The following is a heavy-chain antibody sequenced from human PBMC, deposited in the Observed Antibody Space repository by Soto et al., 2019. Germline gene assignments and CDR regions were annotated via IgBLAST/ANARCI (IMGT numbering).Heavy chain of an antibody. CDR2: MSGSGAST. V-gene: IGHV3-23*04. D-gene: IGHD6-19*01. CDR1: GFSFSDYW. CDR3: AKVGSGWYYFDY. Sequence: EVQLAESGGGLVQPGGSLRLSCAVSGFSFSDYWMSWVRQAPGKGLEWVSGMSGSGASTYYADSVKGRFTISRDNSKNTLYLQMNSLRGEDTAIYYCAKVGSGWYYFDYWGQGTLVTVSS. J-gene: IGHJ4*02.